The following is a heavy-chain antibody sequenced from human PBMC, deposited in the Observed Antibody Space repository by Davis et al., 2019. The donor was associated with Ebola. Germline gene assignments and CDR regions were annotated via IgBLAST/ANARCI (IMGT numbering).Heavy chain of an antibody. D-gene: IGHD6-19*01. CDR3: AREWYTNGWFVGYFEF. CDR1: GFTFSYYP. CDR2: IRTTSEGG. Sequence: PGGSLRLSCSASGFTFSYYPMNWVRQAPGKGLEWISNIRTTSEGGMTYADSVKGRFTISRDSSKNTVYLQMNSLRAEDTALYYCAREWYTNGWFVGYFEFWGQGTAVTVSS. V-gene: IGHV3-48*01. J-gene: IGHJ4*02.